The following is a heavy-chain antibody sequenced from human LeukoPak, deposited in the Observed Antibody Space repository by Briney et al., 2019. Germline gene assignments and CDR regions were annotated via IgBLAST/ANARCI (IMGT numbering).Heavy chain of an antibody. V-gene: IGHV1-8*01. CDR3: ARDNGAYYYDSSGYTNWFDP. D-gene: IGHD3-22*01. CDR2: MNPNSGNT. CDR1: GYTFTSYD. Sequence: GASVKVSCKASGYTFTSYDINWVRQATGQGLEWMGWMNPNSGNTGYAQKFQGRVAMTRNTSISTAYMELSSLRSEDTAVYYCARDNGAYYYDSSGYTNWFDPWGQGTLVTVSS. J-gene: IGHJ5*02.